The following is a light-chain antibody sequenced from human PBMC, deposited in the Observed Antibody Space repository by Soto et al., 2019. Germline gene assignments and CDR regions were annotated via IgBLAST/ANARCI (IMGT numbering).Light chain of an antibody. J-gene: IGKJ4*01. V-gene: IGKV1-5*03. CDR2: KAS. CDR3: QQYNSFT. Sequence: DIQMTQSPSTLSASVGDRVSITCRASQRISNWLAWYQQKPGKAPKLLIYKASSLESGVPSRFSGSGSGTEFTLTISSLQPDDFATYYCQQYNSFTFGGGTKVEIK. CDR1: QRISNW.